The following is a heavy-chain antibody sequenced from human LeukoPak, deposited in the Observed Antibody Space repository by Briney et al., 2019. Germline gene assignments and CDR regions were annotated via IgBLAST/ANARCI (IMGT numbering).Heavy chain of an antibody. CDR3: ARVKGFGYIQGGY. D-gene: IGHD6-13*01. CDR1: GGSISSSSYY. Sequence: SETLSLTCTVSGGSISSSSYYWGWIRQPPGKGLEWIGSIYYSGSTYYNPSLKSRVTISVDTSKNQFSLKLSSVTAADTAVYYRARVKGFGYIQGGYWGQGTLVTVSS. J-gene: IGHJ4*02. CDR2: IYYSGST. V-gene: IGHV4-39*07.